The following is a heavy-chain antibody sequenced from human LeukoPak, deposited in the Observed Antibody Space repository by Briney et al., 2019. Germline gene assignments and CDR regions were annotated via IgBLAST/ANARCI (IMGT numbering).Heavy chain of an antibody. V-gene: IGHV3-23*01. CDR2: ISDRGDNK. Sequence: GGSLRLSCAASGFSFSSNAMSWVRQAPGEGLEWVSAISDRGDNKFCADSVKGRFTISRDNSENTLYLQMNSLRAEDTAIYYCAKCGGSWWDYWGQGTLVTVSS. CDR1: GFSFSSNA. D-gene: IGHD2-21*01. CDR3: AKCGGSWWDY. J-gene: IGHJ4*02.